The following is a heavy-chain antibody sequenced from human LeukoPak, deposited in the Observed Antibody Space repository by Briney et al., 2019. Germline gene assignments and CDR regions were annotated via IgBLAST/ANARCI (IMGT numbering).Heavy chain of an antibody. CDR3: AREEDGYDSSGYFCD. V-gene: IGHV3-48*03. D-gene: IGHD3-22*01. CDR1: GFTFSSYE. J-gene: IGHJ4*02. CDR2: ISSSGSTI. Sequence: GGSLRLSCAASGFTFSSYEMNWVRQAPGKGLEWVSYISSSGSTIYYADSVKGGFTISRDNAKNSLYLQMNSLRAEDTAVYYCAREEDGYDSSGYFCDWGQGTLVTVSS.